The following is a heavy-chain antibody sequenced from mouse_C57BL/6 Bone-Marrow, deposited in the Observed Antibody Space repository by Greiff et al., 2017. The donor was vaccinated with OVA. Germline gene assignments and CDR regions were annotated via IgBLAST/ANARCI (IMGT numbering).Heavy chain of an antibody. CDR3: STIVSSFDY. D-gene: IGHD2-5*01. J-gene: IGHJ2*01. CDR1: GYTFTSYW. V-gene: IGHV1-61*01. CDR2: IYPSDSET. Sequence: QVQLQQPGAELVRPGSSVKLSCKASGYTFTSYWMDWVKQRPGQGLEWIGNIYPSDSETNYNQKFKDKATLTVDKSSSTAYMQLSSLTFEDSAVYYCSTIVSSFDYWGQGTTLTVSS.